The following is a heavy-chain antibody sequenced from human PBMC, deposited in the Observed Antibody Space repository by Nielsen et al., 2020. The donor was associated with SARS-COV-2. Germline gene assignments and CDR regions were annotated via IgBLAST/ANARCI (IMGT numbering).Heavy chain of an antibody. Sequence: WIRQPPGKGLEWIGSIYYSGSTYYNPSLKSRVTISVDRSKSQFSLKLSSVTAADTAVYYCARFQMYYYDSSGYSNWFDPWGQGTLVTVSS. D-gene: IGHD3-22*01. CDR3: ARFQMYYYDSSGYSNWFDP. CDR2: IYYSGST. V-gene: IGHV4-39*07. J-gene: IGHJ5*02.